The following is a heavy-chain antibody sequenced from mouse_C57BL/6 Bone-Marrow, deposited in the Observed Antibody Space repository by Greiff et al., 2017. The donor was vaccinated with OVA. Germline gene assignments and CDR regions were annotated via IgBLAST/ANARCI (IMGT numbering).Heavy chain of an antibody. D-gene: IGHD2-5*01. CDR2: IDPANGNT. V-gene: IGHV14-3*01. Sequence: VQLQQSVAELVRPGASVKLSCTASGFNIKNTYMHWVKQRPEQGLEWIGRIDPANGNTKYAPKFQGKATITADTSSNTAYLQLSSLTSEDTAIYYCASYSNYVAYAFDYWGQGTSVTVSS. CDR1: GFNIKNTY. CDR3: ASYSNYVAYAFDY. J-gene: IGHJ4*01.